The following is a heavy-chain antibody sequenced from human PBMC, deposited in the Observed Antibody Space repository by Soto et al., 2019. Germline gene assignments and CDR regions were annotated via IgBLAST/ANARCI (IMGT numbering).Heavy chain of an antibody. CDR1: GFPFSSYD. D-gene: IGHD3-9*01. V-gene: IGHV3-13*01. CDR3: LGGLTLNLWAEIGLAYVDR. CDR2: IGTDGDT. Sequence: EMQLVESGGGLVQPGGSLRLSCAASGFPFSSYDMHWVRQATGKGLEWVSTIGTDGDTYYPASVKGRFTISRENAKNSSYHQMNSLRAGDPAVYYCLGGLTLNLWAEIGLAYVDRWGRGTLVTVSS. J-gene: IGHJ2*01.